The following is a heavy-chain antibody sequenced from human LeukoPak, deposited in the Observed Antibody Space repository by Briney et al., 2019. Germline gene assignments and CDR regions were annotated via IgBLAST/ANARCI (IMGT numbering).Heavy chain of an antibody. CDR1: GVSISSGSYY. V-gene: IGHV4-61*02. D-gene: IGHD6-19*01. CDR3: ARERGSREWLGSYYYYYYGMDV. J-gene: IGHJ6*02. Sequence: SETLSLTCTVSGVSISSGSYYWSWLRQPAGLGLEWLVRIYTSGSTNYNPSLKNQITISVDTSKNQFSLRLSSVTAADTAVYYCARERGSREWLGSYYYYYYGMDVWGQGTTVTVSS. CDR2: IYTSGST.